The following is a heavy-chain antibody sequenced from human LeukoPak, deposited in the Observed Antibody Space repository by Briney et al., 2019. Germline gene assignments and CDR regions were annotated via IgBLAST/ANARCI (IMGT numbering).Heavy chain of an antibody. Sequence: PGGSLRLSCAASGFTFSNAWMSWVRQAPGKGLEWVSLIYSNGITYYADSVKGRFTISRHNSKNTLYLQMNSLRVEDTAVYYCAGGSVLMVYYAWGQGTLVTVSS. CDR1: GFTFSNAW. J-gene: IGHJ4*02. V-gene: IGHV3-53*04. D-gene: IGHD2-8*01. CDR3: AGGSVLMVYYA. CDR2: IYSNGIT.